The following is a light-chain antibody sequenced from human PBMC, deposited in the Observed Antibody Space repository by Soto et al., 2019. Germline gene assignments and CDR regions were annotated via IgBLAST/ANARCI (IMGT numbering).Light chain of an antibody. CDR3: QQRSSWPPT. Sequence: EIVLTQSPATLSLSPGERATISCRASQSVSSYLAWYQQGPGQAPRLLIYDASNRATGVPARFSGSGSGTDFTLTISSXEPEDFAVYYCQQRSSWPPTFGQGTRLETK. CDR2: DAS. J-gene: IGKJ5*01. V-gene: IGKV3-11*01. CDR1: QSVSSY.